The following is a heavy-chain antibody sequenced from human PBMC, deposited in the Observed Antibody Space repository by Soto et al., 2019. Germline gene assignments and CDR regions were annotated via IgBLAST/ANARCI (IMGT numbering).Heavy chain of an antibody. CDR1: GGTFSSYA. Sequence: SVKVSCKASGGTFSSYAISWVRQAPGQGLEWMGGIIPIFGTANYAQKFQGRVTITADESTSTAYMELSSLRSEDTAVYYCARSGGPYCGGDCSIAGSDDWGQGTLVTVSS. CDR3: ARSGGPYCGGDCSIAGSDD. CDR2: IIPIFGTA. J-gene: IGHJ4*02. V-gene: IGHV1-69*13. D-gene: IGHD2-21*02.